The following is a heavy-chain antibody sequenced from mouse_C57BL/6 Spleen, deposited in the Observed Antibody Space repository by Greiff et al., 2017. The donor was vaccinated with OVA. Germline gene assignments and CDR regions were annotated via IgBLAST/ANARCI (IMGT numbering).Heavy chain of an antibody. Sequence: QVQLKQPGAELVRPGSSVKLSCKASGYTFTSYWMDWVKQRPGQGLEWIGNIYPSDSETHYNQKFKDKATLTVDKSSSTAYMQLSSLTSEDSAVYYCAREGANWVFDYWGQGTTLTVSS. CDR1: GYTFTSYW. V-gene: IGHV1-61*01. J-gene: IGHJ2*01. D-gene: IGHD4-1*01. CDR2: IYPSDSET. CDR3: AREGANWVFDY.